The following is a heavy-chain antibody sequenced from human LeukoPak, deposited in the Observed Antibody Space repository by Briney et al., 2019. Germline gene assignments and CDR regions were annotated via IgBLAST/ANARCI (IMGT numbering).Heavy chain of an antibody. Sequence: SETLSLTCAVSGGSISSGGYSWSWIRQPPGEGLEWIGYIYHSGSTYYNPSLKSRVTISVDRSKNQFSLKLSSVTAADTAVYYCARTDSSGPVDWGQGTLVTVSS. D-gene: IGHD3-22*01. V-gene: IGHV4-30-2*01. CDR1: GGSISSGGYS. CDR2: IYHSGST. J-gene: IGHJ4*02. CDR3: ARTDSSGPVD.